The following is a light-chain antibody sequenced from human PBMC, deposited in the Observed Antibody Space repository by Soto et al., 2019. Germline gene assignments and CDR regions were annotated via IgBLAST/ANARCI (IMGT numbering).Light chain of an antibody. Sequence: QSALTQPASVSGSPGQSITISCTGTSSDVGGYNYVSWYQQHPGKAPKLMIYDVSNRPSGISNRFSGSKSGNTASLTISGLQAEDEAVYYCSSYTRSTTYVFGSGTKLTVL. V-gene: IGLV2-14*01. CDR3: SSYTRSTTYV. J-gene: IGLJ1*01. CDR1: SSDVGGYNY. CDR2: DVS.